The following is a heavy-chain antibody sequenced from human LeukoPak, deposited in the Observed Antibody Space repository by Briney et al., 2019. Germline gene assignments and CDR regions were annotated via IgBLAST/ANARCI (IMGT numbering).Heavy chain of an antibody. Sequence: GGSLRLSCAASGFTFSSYAMHWVRQAPGKGLEWVAVISYDGSNKYYADSVKGRFTISRDNSKNTLYLQMNSLRAEDTAVYCCARAIMIVRNFDYWGQGTLVTVSS. V-gene: IGHV3-30-3*01. J-gene: IGHJ4*02. D-gene: IGHD3-22*01. CDR2: ISYDGSNK. CDR3: ARAIMIVRNFDY. CDR1: GFTFSSYA.